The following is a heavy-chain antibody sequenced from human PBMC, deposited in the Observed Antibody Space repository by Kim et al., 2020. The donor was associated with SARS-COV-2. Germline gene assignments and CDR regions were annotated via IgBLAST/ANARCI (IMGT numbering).Heavy chain of an antibody. V-gene: IGHV4-31*03. CDR1: GGSISSGGYY. CDR2: IYYSGST. J-gene: IGHJ4*02. Sequence: SETLSLTCTVSGGSISSGGYYWSWIRQHPGKGLEWIGYIYYSGSTYYNPSLKSRVTISVDTSKNQFSLKLSSVTVADTAVYYCARGWFGELLYLDYWGQGTLVTVSS. D-gene: IGHD3-10*01. CDR3: ARGWFGELLYLDY.